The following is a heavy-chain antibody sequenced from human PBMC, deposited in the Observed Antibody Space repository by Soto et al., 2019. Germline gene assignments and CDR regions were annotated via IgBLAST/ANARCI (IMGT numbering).Heavy chain of an antibody. CDR3: AKDHVAVAGMGDYYYYYGMDV. J-gene: IGHJ6*02. CDR1: GFTFSSYG. CDR2: ISYDGSNK. Sequence: PGGSLRLSCAASGFTFSSYGMHWVRQAPGKGLEWVAVISYDGSNKYYADSVKGRFTISRDNSKNTLYLQMNSLRAEDTAVYYCAKDHVAVAGMGDYYYYYGMDVWGQGTTVTVSS. D-gene: IGHD6-19*01. V-gene: IGHV3-30*18.